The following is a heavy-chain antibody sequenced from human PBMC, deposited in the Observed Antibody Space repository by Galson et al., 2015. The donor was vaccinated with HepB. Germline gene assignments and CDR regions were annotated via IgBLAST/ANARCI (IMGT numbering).Heavy chain of an antibody. CDR2: ISSSSSYI. Sequence: SLRLSCAASGFTFSNYSMNWVRQAPGKGLEWVSSISSSSSYIYYADSVKGRFTISRDNAKNSLYLQMNSLRAEDTAVYYCARAGYYYGSGRADAVDIWGNGTEVTVSS. CDR1: GFTFSNYS. CDR3: ARAGYYYGSGRADAVDI. J-gene: IGHJ3*02. D-gene: IGHD3-10*01. V-gene: IGHV3-21*01.